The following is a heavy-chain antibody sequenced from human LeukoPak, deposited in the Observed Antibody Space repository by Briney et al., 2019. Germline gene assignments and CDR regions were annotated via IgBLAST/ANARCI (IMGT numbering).Heavy chain of an antibody. D-gene: IGHD6-13*01. CDR3: ARELYQPHSYGLGIAASGSDL. Sequence: ASVKVSCKASGYTFTGYYMHWVRQAPGQGLEWMGWINPNSGGTNYAQKFQGRVTMTRDTSISTAYMELSRLRSDDTAGYYCARELYQPHSYGLGIAASGSDLWGQGTLVTVSS. J-gene: IGHJ4*02. CDR1: GYTFTGYY. CDR2: INPNSGGT. V-gene: IGHV1-2*02.